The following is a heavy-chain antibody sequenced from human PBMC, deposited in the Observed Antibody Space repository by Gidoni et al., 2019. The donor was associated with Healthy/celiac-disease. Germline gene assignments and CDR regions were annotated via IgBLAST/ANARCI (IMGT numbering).Heavy chain of an antibody. Sequence: EVQLVESGGGLVKPGGSLRLSCAASGFTFSSYSMNWVRQAPGKGLEWVSSISSSSSYIYYADSVKGRFTISRDNAKNSLYLQMNSLRAEDTAVYYCARTNYYDSSGYYSPDAFDIWGQGTMVTVSS. CDR1: GFTFSSYS. CDR2: ISSSSSYI. CDR3: ARTNYYDSSGYYSPDAFDI. J-gene: IGHJ3*02. V-gene: IGHV3-21*01. D-gene: IGHD3-22*01.